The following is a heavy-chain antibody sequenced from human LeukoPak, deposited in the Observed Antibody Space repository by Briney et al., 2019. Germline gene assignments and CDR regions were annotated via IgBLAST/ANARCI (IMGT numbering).Heavy chain of an antibody. CDR3: ARDAHYYDSSGFPT. J-gene: IGHJ5*02. D-gene: IGHD3-22*01. CDR1: GFTFSSYS. Sequence: GGSLRLSCAASGFTFSSYSMNWVRQAPGKGLEWVSSISSGSSCIYYADSVKGRFTISRDNAKNSLYLQMNSLRAEDTAVYYCARDAHYYDSSGFPTWGQGTLVTVSS. V-gene: IGHV3-21*01. CDR2: ISSGSSCI.